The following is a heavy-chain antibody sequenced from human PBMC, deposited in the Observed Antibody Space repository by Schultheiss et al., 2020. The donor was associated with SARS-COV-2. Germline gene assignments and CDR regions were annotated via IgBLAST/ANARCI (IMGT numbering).Heavy chain of an antibody. V-gene: IGHV3-23*01. CDR1: GFTFSSYS. CDR2: ISGSGGST. Sequence: GESLKISCAASGFTFSSYSMNWVRQAPGKGLEWVSAISGSGGSTYYADSVKGRFTISRDNSKNTLYLQMNSLRAEDTAVYYCAKDSPTVLGWYFDLWGRGNLVTVSS. J-gene: IGHJ2*01. D-gene: IGHD1-14*01. CDR3: AKDSPTVLGWYFDL.